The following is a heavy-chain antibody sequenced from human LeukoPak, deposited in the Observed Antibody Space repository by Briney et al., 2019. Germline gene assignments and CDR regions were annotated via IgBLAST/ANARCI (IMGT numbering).Heavy chain of an antibody. J-gene: IGHJ5*02. D-gene: IGHD6-13*01. CDR2: IYYSGST. Sequence: SETLSLTCTVFGGSISSYYWSWIRQPPGKGLEWIGYIYYSGSTNYNPSLKSRVTISVDTSKNQFSLKLSSVTAADTAVYYCARDNPGTYSSSFRVGFDPWGQGTLVTVSS. CDR1: GGSISSYY. V-gene: IGHV4-59*01. CDR3: ARDNPGTYSSSFRVGFDP.